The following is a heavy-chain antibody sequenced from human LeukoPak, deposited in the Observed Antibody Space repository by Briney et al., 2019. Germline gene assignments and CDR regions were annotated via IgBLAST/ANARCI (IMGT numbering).Heavy chain of an antibody. V-gene: IGHV3-23*01. D-gene: IGHD1-1*01. Sequence: GGSLRLSCAASVFTFTSYAMSLVRQSPGKGLEWVSAISGSGGSTYYADSVKGRFTISRDNSKNTLYLQMNSLRAEDTAVYYCAILQTWDYWGQGTLVTVSS. CDR1: VFTFTSYA. J-gene: IGHJ4*02. CDR3: AILQTWDY. CDR2: ISGSGGST.